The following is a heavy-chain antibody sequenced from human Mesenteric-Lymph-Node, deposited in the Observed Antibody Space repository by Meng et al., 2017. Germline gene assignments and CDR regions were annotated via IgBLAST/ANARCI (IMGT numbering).Heavy chain of an antibody. CDR3: AREGGSGSYYVFGLDY. Sequence: IFGTGNYAEKFQGRVTITTDESTSTAYMELSSLRSEDTAVYYCAREGGSGSYYVFGLDYWGQGTLVTVSS. D-gene: IGHD3-10*01. J-gene: IGHJ4*02. V-gene: IGHV1-69*05. CDR2: IFGTG.